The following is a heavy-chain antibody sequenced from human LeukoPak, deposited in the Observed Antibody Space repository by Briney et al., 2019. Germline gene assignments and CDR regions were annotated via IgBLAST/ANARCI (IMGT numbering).Heavy chain of an antibody. V-gene: IGHV3-21*01. CDR1: GFTFATYT. Sequence: GRSLRLACTGAGFTFATYTFNWVRQAPGKGLEWVASIGATQTYIYYADSVKGRFTVSRDNTEKSVYLQMNNLRAEDTGVYYCARLAAPDAFDIWGQGTMVTVSS. CDR2: IGATQTYI. D-gene: IGHD6-13*01. J-gene: IGHJ3*02. CDR3: ARLAAPDAFDI.